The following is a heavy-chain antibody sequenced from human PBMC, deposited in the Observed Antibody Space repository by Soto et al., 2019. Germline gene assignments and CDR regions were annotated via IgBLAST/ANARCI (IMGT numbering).Heavy chain of an antibody. J-gene: IGHJ4*02. Sequence: SETLSLTCAVYGGSFSGYYWSWIRQPPGKGLEWIGEINHSGSTNYNPSLKSRVTISVDTSKNQFSLKLSSVTAADTAVYYCARYLSGQVVDYWGQGTLVTVSS. V-gene: IGHV4-34*01. CDR1: GGSFSGYY. CDR3: ARYLSGQVVDY. CDR2: INHSGST.